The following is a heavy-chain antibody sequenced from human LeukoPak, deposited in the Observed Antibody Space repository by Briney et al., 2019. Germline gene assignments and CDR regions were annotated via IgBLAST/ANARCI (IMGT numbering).Heavy chain of an antibody. J-gene: IGHJ4*02. Sequence: GGSLRLSCAASGFTFSSYGMHWVRQAPGKGLEWVAVISYDGSNKYYADSVKGRFTISRDNSKNTLYLQMNSLRAEDTAVYYCAKDHGRAFGYWGQGTPVTVSS. CDR1: GFTFSSYG. CDR3: AKDHGRAFGY. D-gene: IGHD1-26*01. CDR2: ISYDGSNK. V-gene: IGHV3-30*18.